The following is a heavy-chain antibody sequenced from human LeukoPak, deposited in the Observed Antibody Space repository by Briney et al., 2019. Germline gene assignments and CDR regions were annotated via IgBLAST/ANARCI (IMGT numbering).Heavy chain of an antibody. CDR2: INHSGST. D-gene: IGHD6-6*01. CDR3: ARGWGSSSPFDY. CDR1: GGSFSGYY. Sequence: SETLSLTCAVYGGSFSGYYWSWIRQPPGKGLEWIGEINHSGSTNYNPSLKSRVTISVDTSKNQFSLKLSSVTAADTAVYYCARGWGSSSPFDYWGQGTLVTVSP. V-gene: IGHV4-34*01. J-gene: IGHJ4*02.